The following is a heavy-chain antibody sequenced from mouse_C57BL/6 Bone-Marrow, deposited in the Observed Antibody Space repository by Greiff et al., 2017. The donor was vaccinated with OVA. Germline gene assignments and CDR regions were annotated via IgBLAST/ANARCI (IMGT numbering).Heavy chain of an antibody. V-gene: IGHV1-81*01. CDR3: ARSDYYDYDGRFAY. CDR1: GYTFTSYG. J-gene: IGHJ3*01. CDR2: IYPRSGNT. D-gene: IGHD2-4*01. Sequence: QVQLQQSGAELARPGASVKLSCKASGYTFTSYGISWVKQRTGQGLEWIGEIYPRSGNTYYNEKFKGKATLTADKSSSTAYMEPRSLTSEDSAVYFCARSDYYDYDGRFAYWGQGTLVTVSA.